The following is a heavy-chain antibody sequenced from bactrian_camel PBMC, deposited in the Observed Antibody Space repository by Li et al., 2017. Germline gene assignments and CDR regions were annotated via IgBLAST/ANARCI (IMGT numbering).Heavy chain of an antibody. D-gene: IGHD8*01. CDR2: VYYGGIP. V-gene: IGHV3S53*01. Sequence: HVQLVESGGGSVQAGGSLRLSCLASGSTYSSGCMGWFRQAPGKEREGVAAVYYGGIPQYADSVKGRFTISVDNGEDKVYLQMDSLKPEDTGMYYCAAQSWSCPRPPKANWIVTGRGTQVTVS. J-gene: IGHJ4*01. CDR1: GSTYSSGC.